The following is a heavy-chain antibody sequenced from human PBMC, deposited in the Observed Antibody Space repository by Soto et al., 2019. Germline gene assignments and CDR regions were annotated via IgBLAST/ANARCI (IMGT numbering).Heavy chain of an antibody. Sequence: QVQLVESGGGMVQPGRSLRLSCAASGFTFSSYGMHWVRQAPGKGLEWVAVISYDGSNKYYADSVKGRFTISRDNSKNTLYLQMNSLRAEDTAVYYCAKEPPIIVATTPYFDYWGQGTLVSVSS. CDR1: GFTFSSYG. V-gene: IGHV3-30*18. CDR2: ISYDGSNK. D-gene: IGHD5-12*01. J-gene: IGHJ4*02. CDR3: AKEPPIIVATTPYFDY.